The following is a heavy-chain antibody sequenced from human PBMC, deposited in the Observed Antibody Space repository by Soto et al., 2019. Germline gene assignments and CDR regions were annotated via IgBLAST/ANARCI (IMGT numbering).Heavy chain of an antibody. CDR2: MQPSTGRT. J-gene: IGHJ4*02. V-gene: IGHV1-8*01. Sequence: GASVKVSCKASGYSFTSLDINWVRQTAGQGLEWMGWMQPSTGRTGYAQKFQGRVTMTRDTSINTAYMELTTLTSDDTAFYYCARGISAGVDYWGQGTLVTVSS. CDR1: GYSFTSLD. CDR3: ARGISAGVDY. D-gene: IGHD1-26*01.